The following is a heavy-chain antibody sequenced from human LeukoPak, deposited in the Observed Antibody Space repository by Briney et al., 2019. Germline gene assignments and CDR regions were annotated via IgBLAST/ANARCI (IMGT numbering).Heavy chain of an antibody. CDR1: GFTFRSYV. D-gene: IGHD6-19*01. Sequence: GGSLRLSCAASGFTFRSYVIYWVRQAPGKGLEWVSGISGSGGDTYFADSVKGRFTISRDNSKNTVFLQMDSLRAEDTAVYYCAKTTAGYSSGRYPSWPVDYWGLGTLVTVSS. V-gene: IGHV3-23*01. CDR2: ISGSGGDT. J-gene: IGHJ4*02. CDR3: AKTTAGYSSGRYPSWPVDY.